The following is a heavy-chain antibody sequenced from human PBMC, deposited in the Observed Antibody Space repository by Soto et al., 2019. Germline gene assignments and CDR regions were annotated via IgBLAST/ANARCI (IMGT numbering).Heavy chain of an antibody. V-gene: IGHV3-30*18. D-gene: IGHD2-15*01. CDR2: ISYDGSNK. CDR1: GFTFSSYG. CDR3: AKVGGYCSGGSCYDPLDAFDI. Sequence: PGGSLRLSCAASGFTFSSYGMHWVRQAPGKGLEWVAVISYDGSNKYYADSVKGRFTISRDNSKNTLYLQMNSLRAEDTAVYYCAKVGGYCSGGSCYDPLDAFDIWGQGTMVTVS. J-gene: IGHJ3*02.